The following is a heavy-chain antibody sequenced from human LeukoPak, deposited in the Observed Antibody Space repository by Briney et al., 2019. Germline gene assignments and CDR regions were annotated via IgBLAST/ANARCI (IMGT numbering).Heavy chain of an antibody. J-gene: IGHJ4*02. D-gene: IGHD2-2*01. CDR2: ISSSGPTI. V-gene: IGHV3-11*01. Sequence: GGSLRLSCAASGFTFSDSYMSWIRQAPGKGLEWVSSISSSGPTIYYADSVKGRFTISRDNAKNSLYLQLNSLRAEDTAVYYCARSSPRDVRFDFWGQGTQVTVSS. CDR3: ARSSPRDVRFDF. CDR1: GFTFSDSY.